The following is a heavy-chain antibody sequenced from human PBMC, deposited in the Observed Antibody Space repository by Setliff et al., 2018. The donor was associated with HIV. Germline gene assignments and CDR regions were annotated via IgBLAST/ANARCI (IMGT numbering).Heavy chain of an antibody. CDR3: ARGVGEYSSGWYPVQWPYYYYYGMDV. D-gene: IGHD6-19*01. J-gene: IGHJ6*02. V-gene: IGHV4-34*01. CDR2: MYEGDST. Sequence: PSETLSLTCAVYGGSFSGYWSWIRQSPGKGLEWIGYMYEGDSTNYNPSLKSRVTISVDMSKNQFSLKLNSLTAADTAVYYCARGVGEYSSGWYPVQWPYYYYYGMDVWGQGTTVTVSS. CDR1: GGSFSGY.